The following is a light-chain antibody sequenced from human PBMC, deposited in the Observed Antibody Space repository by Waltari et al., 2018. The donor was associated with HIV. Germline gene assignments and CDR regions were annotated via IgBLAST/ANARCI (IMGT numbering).Light chain of an antibody. CDR1: QSISSN. CDR2: GAS. Sequence: EIVMTQSPATLSVSPGERATLSCRARQSISSNLAWYQQKPGQAPRLLIFGASTRATGFPARFSGSGSGTEFTLTISSLQSEDFAVYYCQQYNNWPLTFGQGTKVEIK. V-gene: IGKV3-15*01. CDR3: QQYNNWPLT. J-gene: IGKJ1*01.